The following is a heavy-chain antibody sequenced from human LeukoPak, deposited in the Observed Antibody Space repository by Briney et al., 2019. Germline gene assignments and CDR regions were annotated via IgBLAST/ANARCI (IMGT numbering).Heavy chain of an antibody. D-gene: IGHD6-6*01. CDR3: ARLRSSSSYYYYYYMDV. Sequence: SETLSLTCTVSGGSISSYYWSWIRQPPGKGLELIGYIYTSGSTNYNPSLKSRVTISVDTSKNQFSLKLSSVTAADTAVYYCARLRSSSSYYYYYYMDVWGKGTTVTVSS. J-gene: IGHJ6*03. CDR2: IYTSGST. V-gene: IGHV4-4*09. CDR1: GGSISSYY.